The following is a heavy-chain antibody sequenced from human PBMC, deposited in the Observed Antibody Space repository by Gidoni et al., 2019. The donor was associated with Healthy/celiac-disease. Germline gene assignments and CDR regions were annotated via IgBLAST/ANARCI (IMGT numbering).Heavy chain of an antibody. J-gene: IGHJ3*02. D-gene: IGHD5-12*01. CDR3: ARLAGVGIVATIDAFDI. CDR2: IYYSGST. CDR1: GGSIGSSSYY. Sequence: QLQLQESGPGLVKPSETLSLTCTVSGGSIGSSSYYWGWIRQPPGKGLEWIGSIYYSGSTYYNPSLKSRVTISVDTSKNQFSLKLSSVTAADTAVYYCARLAGVGIVATIDAFDIWGQGTMVTVSS. V-gene: IGHV4-39*01.